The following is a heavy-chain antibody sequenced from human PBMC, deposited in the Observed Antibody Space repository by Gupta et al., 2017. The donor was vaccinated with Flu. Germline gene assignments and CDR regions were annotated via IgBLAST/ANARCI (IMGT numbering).Heavy chain of an antibody. CDR3: AEDPGGYSHAA. J-gene: IGHJ5*02. Sequence: EEQLLESGGGLVQPGGSLRLSCTVSGFTFSSYAMSWVRQAPDKGLEWVSSVTSSGDSTYYADSVRGRFTIPRDNSKNTLFLQMHSLRADDTAVYYCAEDPGGYSHAAWGQGTLVTVSS. V-gene: IGHV3-23*01. CDR2: VTSSGDST. CDR1: GFTFSSYA. D-gene: IGHD5-18*01.